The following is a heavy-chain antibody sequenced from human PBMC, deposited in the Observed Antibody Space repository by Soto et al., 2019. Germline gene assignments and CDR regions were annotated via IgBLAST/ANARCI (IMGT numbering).Heavy chain of an antibody. CDR3: AGTRVGSYSFDL. V-gene: IGHV3-7*05. CDR1: GFNFIW. CDR2: IKEDGSEK. D-gene: IGHD1-26*01. Sequence: QLVESGGDLVQPGGSLRLSCVASGFNFIWLNWVRQTPGKGLEWVATIKEDGSEKYYVDSVTGRFTISRDKVENSMFLQMNSLRGEDTAVYYCAGTRVGSYSFDLWGQGTIVTVSS. J-gene: IGHJ3*01.